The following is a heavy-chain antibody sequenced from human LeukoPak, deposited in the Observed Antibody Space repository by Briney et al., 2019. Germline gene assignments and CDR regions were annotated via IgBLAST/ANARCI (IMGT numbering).Heavy chain of an antibody. CDR1: GFTFSDYA. V-gene: IGHV3-23*01. D-gene: IGHD5-12*01. CDR3: AKGTRGYSAYTFDY. Sequence: GGSLRLSCAASGFTFSDYAMSWVRQAPGEGLEWASVISVSGGTTYYADSVKGRFTISRDSSKNTLYLQMTSLRADDTAVYYCAKGTRGYSAYTFDYWGQGALVTVSS. CDR2: ISVSGGTT. J-gene: IGHJ4*02.